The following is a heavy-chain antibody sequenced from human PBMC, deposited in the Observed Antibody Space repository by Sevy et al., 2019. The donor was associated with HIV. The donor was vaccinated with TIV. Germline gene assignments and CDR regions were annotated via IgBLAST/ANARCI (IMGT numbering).Heavy chain of an antibody. CDR2: IKEDGSEK. J-gene: IGHJ4*02. Sequence: GRSLRLSCAASGFTFKNYLMSWVRQAPGKGLEWVANIKEDGSEKYYVDSVQGRFTISRDNAKNSLHLQMNGLRAEDTAVYYCAREGPSPFDYWGQGTLVTVSS. CDR3: AREGPSPFDY. CDR1: GFTFKNYL. V-gene: IGHV3-7*01.